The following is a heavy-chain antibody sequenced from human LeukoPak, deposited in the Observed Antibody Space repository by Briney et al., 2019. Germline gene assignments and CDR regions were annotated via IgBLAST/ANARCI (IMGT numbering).Heavy chain of an antibody. CDR1: GFIFSSYA. Sequence: GGSLRLSCAASGFIFSSYAMHWVRQAPGKGLEWVAVISYDGSNKYYADSVKGRFTISRDNSKNTLYLQMNSLRAEDTAVYYCARDRSSSWYKGIDYWGQGTLVTVSS. CDR2: ISYDGSNK. D-gene: IGHD6-13*01. J-gene: IGHJ4*02. V-gene: IGHV3-30-3*01. CDR3: ARDRSSSWYKGIDY.